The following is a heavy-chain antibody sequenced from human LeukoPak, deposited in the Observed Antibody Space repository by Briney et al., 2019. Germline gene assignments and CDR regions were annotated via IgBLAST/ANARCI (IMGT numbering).Heavy chain of an antibody. Sequence: GASVKVSCKASGYIFTNYYMHWVRQAPGQGLEWMGTINPSGGSTTYAQKFQGRVTVTRDTSTSTVYMELSSLRSEDTAVYHCARDHGSAYYRAPRHWGQGTLVTVSS. D-gene: IGHD3-10*01. CDR2: INPSGGST. CDR1: GYIFTNYY. V-gene: IGHV1-46*01. CDR3: ARDHGSAYYRAPRH. J-gene: IGHJ4*02.